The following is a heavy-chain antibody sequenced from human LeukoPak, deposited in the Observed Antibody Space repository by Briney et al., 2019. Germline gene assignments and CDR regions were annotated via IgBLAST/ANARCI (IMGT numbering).Heavy chain of an antibody. CDR2: INAGNGNT. CDR3: ARVTMVRGVIRAFDI. Sequence: ASVKVSCKASGYTFTSYAMQWVRQAPGQRVEWMGWINAGNGNTKYSQKFQGRVTITRDTSASTAYMELSSLKDKAVYYCARVTMVRGVIRAFDIWGQGTMVTVSS. J-gene: IGHJ3*02. V-gene: IGHV1-3*01. D-gene: IGHD3-10*01. CDR1: GYTFTSYA.